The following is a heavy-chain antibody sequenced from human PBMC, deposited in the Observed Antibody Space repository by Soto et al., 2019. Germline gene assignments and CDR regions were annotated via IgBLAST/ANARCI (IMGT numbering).Heavy chain of an antibody. CDR2: ISGSGGST. CDR3: AKDHRHRYYFDY. J-gene: IGHJ4*02. CDR1: GFTFSSYA. Sequence: PGGSLRLSCAASGFTFSSYAMIWVRQAPGKGLEWVSAISGSGGSTYYADSVKGRFTISRDNSKNTLYLQMNSLRAEDTAVYYCAKDHRHRYYFDYWGQGTLVTVSS. V-gene: IGHV3-23*01.